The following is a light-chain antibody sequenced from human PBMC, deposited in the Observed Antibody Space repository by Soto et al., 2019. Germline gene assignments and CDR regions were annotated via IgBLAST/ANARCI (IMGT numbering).Light chain of an antibody. CDR3: QHYYSSPQT. Sequence: AIRMTQFPSSFSASIGDRVTITCRASHDITSSLAWYQHLQGRAPKLLISGASNLQFGVPSRFSGSGSGTDFTLTISSLQYEDFATYYCQHYYSSPQTFGQGTRAEMK. CDR1: HDITSS. CDR2: GAS. J-gene: IGKJ1*01. V-gene: IGKV1-8*01.